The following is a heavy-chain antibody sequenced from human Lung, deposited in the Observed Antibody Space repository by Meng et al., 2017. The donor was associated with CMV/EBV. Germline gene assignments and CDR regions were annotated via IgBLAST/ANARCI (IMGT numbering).Heavy chain of an antibody. CDR3: ARDRLYYYDTSGYYYPRYFQH. J-gene: IGHJ1*01. Sequence: GGSLRLXCAASEFTFSNYAMHWVRQAPGKGLDWVAVISSDGSNKEYADPVKGRFTISRDNSKNTLYLHMNSLRAEDTAVYYCARDRLYYYDTSGYYYPRYFQHWGQGXLVTVSS. V-gene: IGHV3-30*04. CDR2: ISSDGSNK. D-gene: IGHD3-22*01. CDR1: EFTFSNYA.